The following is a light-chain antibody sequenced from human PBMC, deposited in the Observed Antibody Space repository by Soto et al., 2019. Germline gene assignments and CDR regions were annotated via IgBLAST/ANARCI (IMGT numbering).Light chain of an antibody. J-gene: IGKJ1*01. V-gene: IGKV3-15*01. CDR3: QQYDNWPWT. CDR1: QSISDT. CDR2: GAS. Sequence: EIVMTQSPATLSVSPGGRATLSCRASQSISDTLAWYQQKPGQAPRLLIHGASTRAPGFPARFGGSGSGTDFTLTISSLQSEDFAVYYCQQYDNWPWTFGQGTKVEIK.